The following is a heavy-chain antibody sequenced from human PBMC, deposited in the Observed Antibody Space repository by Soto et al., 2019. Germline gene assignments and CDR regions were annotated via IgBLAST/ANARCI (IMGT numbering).Heavy chain of an antibody. CDR3: AKDAYRVSYWDFDH. J-gene: IGHJ2*01. Sequence: GGSLRLSCAASRFTFGSFAMNWVRQAPGKGLEWVSGIYGSGSSTFYADSVKGRFTISRDNSKNTLYLQMNSLRAVDTAVYYCAKDAYRVSYWDFDHLG. V-gene: IGHV3-23*01. CDR2: IYGSGSST. D-gene: IGHD1-26*01. CDR1: RFTFGSFA.